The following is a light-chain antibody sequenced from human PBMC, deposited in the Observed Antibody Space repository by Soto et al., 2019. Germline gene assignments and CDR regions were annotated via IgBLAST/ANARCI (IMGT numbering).Light chain of an antibody. Sequence: QLVLTQSPSASASLGASVKLTCTLSSGHSNYAIAWHQQQPEKGPRYLMKLNSDGSHSKGDGIPDRFSGSSSGAERYLTISSLQSEDEADYYCQTWGTGILVVFGGGTKVTVL. CDR3: QTWGTGILVV. V-gene: IGLV4-69*01. CDR1: SGHSNYA. CDR2: LNSDGSH. J-gene: IGLJ2*01.